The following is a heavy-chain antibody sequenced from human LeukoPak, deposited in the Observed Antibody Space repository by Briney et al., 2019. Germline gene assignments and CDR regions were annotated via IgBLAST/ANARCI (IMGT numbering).Heavy chain of an antibody. V-gene: IGHV1-18*01. Sequence: VASVTVSFKASGYTFTSYGISWVRQAPGQGLEWMGWISAYNGNTNYAQKLQGRVTMTTDTSTSTAYMELRSLRSDDTAVYYCASARAGYFDWLLNYWGQGTLVTVSS. CDR1: GYTFTSYG. CDR3: ASARAGYFDWLLNY. D-gene: IGHD3-9*01. J-gene: IGHJ4*02. CDR2: ISAYNGNT.